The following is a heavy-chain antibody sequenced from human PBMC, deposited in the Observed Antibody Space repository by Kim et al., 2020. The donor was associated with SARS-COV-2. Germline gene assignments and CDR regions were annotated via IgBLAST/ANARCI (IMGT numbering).Heavy chain of an antibody. J-gene: IGHJ6*02. Sequence: YSPSFQGHVTISADKSISTAYLQWSSLKASDTAMYYCARHDVPWKWIMDVWGQGTTVTVSS. D-gene: IGHD3-10*02. V-gene: IGHV5-10-1*01. CDR3: ARHDVPWKWIMDV.